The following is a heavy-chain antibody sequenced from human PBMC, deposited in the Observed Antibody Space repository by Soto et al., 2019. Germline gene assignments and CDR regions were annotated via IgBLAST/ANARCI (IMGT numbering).Heavy chain of an antibody. V-gene: IGHV4-34*01. CDR1: GVSFSGYC. D-gene: IGHD3-3*01. J-gene: IGHJ6*02. Sequence: SETLCLSCAVYGVSFSGYCLSWIRQPPGKGLEWIGEINHSGSTNYNPSLKSRVTISVDTSKNQFSLKLSSVTAADTAVYYCARLPITIRILDVWGQGTKVTVSS. CDR2: INHSGST. CDR3: ARLPITIRILDV.